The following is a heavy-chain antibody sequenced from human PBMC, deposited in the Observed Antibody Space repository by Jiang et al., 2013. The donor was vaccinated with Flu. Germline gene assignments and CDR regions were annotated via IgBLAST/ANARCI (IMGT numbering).Heavy chain of an antibody. J-gene: IGHJ3*02. CDR1: GYQFTTYY. CDR3: ARGPSHGAFDI. V-gene: IGHV1-2*02. CDR2: INPNTGGT. Sequence: GAEVKKPGASVRVSCKTSGYQFTTYYIHWVRQAPGQGLEWMGDINPNTGGTHNAQKFQGRVTMTRDTSISTAYMELTRLTSDDTAVYYCARGPSHGAFDIWGQGTMVTVSS.